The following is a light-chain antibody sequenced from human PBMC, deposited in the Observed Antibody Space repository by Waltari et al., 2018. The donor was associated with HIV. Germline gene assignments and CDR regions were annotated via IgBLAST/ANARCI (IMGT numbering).Light chain of an antibody. CDR3: QQCYSTPWT. Sequence: DIVMTQSPASLAVSMGERTTINCKSNQSLLLNFNNKTYGTRYQQQPEQSPKLLLYWASTRESGVPDRFSGSGSGTDFNLTISSLQAEDVATYYCQQCYSTPWTFGRGTKVEI. V-gene: IGKV4-1*01. J-gene: IGKJ1*01. CDR1: QSLLLNFNNKTY. CDR2: WAS.